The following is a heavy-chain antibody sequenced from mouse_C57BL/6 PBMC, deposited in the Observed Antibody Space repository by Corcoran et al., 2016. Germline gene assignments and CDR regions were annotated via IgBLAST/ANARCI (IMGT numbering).Heavy chain of an antibody. J-gene: IGHJ3*01. CDR2: IYPRSGNT. CDR1: SYTFTSYG. D-gene: IGHD2-5*01. V-gene: IGHV1-81*01. CDR3: AYYSNYVWFAY. Sequence: QVQLQQSGAELARPGASVKLSCKASSYTFTSYGISWVKQRTGQGLEWIGEIYPRSGNTYYNEKFKGKATLTADKSSSTAYMELRSLTSEDSAVYFCAYYSNYVWFAYWGQGTLVTVSA.